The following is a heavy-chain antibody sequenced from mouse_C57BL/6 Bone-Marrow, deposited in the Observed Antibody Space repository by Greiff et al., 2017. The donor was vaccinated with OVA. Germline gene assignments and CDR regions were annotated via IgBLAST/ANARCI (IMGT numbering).Heavy chain of an antibody. CDR1: GYTFTSYW. V-gene: IGHV1-64*01. Sequence: QVQLQQPGAELVKPGASVKLSCKASGYTFTSYWMHWVKQRPGQGLEWIGMIHPNSGSTNYNAKFKSKATLTVDKSSSTAYMQLSSLTSEDSAVYYCARSAVYYCGSSYDAMDYWGQGTSVTVSS. CDR3: ARSAVYYCGSSYDAMDY. J-gene: IGHJ4*01. D-gene: IGHD1-1*01. CDR2: IHPNSGST.